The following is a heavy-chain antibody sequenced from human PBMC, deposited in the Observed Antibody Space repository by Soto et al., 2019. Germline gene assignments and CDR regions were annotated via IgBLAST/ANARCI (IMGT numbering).Heavy chain of an antibody. V-gene: IGHV4-59*01. CDR3: ATFGSGSSSYYYYGMDV. Sequence: PSETLSLTCTVSGGSISSYYWSWIRQPPGKGLEWIGYIYYSGSTNYNPSLKSRVTISVDTSKNQFSLKLSSVTAADTAVYYCATFGSGSSSYYYYGMDVWGQGTTVTVSS. CDR1: GGSISSYY. J-gene: IGHJ6*02. D-gene: IGHD3-10*01. CDR2: IYYSGST.